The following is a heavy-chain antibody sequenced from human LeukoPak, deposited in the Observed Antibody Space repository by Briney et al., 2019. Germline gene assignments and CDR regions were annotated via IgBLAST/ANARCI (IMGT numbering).Heavy chain of an antibody. Sequence: ASVKVSCKASGYXFTGYYIHWVRQAPGQGREWMGWINPNSGGTNYAQKFQGRVTMTRDTSISTAYMELSRLRSDDTAVYYCARGYHRYDSSGYYYGDYWGQGTLVTVSS. D-gene: IGHD3-22*01. J-gene: IGHJ4*02. CDR3: ARGYHRYDSSGYYYGDY. CDR2: INPNSGGT. CDR1: GYXFTGYY. V-gene: IGHV1-2*02.